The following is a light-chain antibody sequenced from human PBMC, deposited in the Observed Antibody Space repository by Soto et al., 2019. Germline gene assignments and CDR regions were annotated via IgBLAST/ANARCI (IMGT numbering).Light chain of an antibody. CDR2: GAS. V-gene: IGKV3-20*01. CDR1: QSVSSSY. CDR3: EQYDTSPVT. J-gene: IGKJ5*01. Sequence: EVVLTQSPGTLSLSPGERATLSCRASQSVSSSYLAWYQQKPGQAPRLVIYGASIRATGIPDRFSGSGSGTDFILTISRLEPEDFAVYYCEQYDTSPVTFGQGTRLEIK.